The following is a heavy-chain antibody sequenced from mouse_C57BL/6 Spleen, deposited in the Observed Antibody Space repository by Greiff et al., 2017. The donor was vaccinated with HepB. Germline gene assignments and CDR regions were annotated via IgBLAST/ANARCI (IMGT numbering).Heavy chain of an antibody. D-gene: IGHD2-2*01. V-gene: IGHV4-1*01. CDR1: GIDFSRYW. CDR2: INPDSSTI. CDR3: ARDDGYDVYWYFDV. Sequence: EVQLQESGGGLVQPGGSLKLSCAASGIDFSRYWMSWVRQAPGKGLEWIGEINPDSSTINYAPSLKDKFIISRDNAKNTLYLQMSKVRSEDTALYYCARDDGYDVYWYFDVWGTGTTVTVSS. J-gene: IGHJ1*03.